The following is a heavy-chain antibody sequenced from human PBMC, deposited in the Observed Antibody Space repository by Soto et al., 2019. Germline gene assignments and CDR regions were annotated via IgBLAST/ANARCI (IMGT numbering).Heavy chain of an antibody. J-gene: IGHJ4*02. CDR2: ISGSDGGT. CDR1: GFTFSTYA. Sequence: GGSLRLSCAASGFTFSTYAMSWVRQAPGKGLEWVSAISGSDGGTYYADSVKGRFTISRDNSKNTLFLQMNILRAEDTAVYYCASQETAMVTSYFDYWGQGTLVTVSS. V-gene: IGHV3-23*01. CDR3: ASQETAMVTSYFDY. D-gene: IGHD5-18*01.